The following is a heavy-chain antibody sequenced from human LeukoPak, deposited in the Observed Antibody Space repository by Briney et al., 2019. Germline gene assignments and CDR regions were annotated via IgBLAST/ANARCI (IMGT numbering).Heavy chain of an antibody. D-gene: IGHD3-9*01. CDR1: DDSFSSHY. CDR3: ARDLVLTGYYYYYYMDV. Sequence: SETLSLTCAVSDDSFSSHYWTWIRQPPGKGLEWIGYISYIGTTNYNPSLKSRVTLSIDTSKNQFSLKLSSVTSADTAVYYCARDLVLTGYYYYYYMDVWGKGTTVTVSS. V-gene: IGHV4-59*11. CDR2: ISYIGTT. J-gene: IGHJ6*03.